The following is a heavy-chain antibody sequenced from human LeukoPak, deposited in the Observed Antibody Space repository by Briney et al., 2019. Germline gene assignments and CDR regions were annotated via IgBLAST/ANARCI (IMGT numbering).Heavy chain of an antibody. J-gene: IGHJ4*02. CDR1: GFTFSSYG. Sequence: GGSLRLSCAASGFTFSSYGMHWVRQAPGKGLEWVAFIRYDGSNKYYADSVKGRFTISRDNSKNTLYLQMNSLRAEDTAVYYCTELDCSSTSCHDYWGQGTLVTVSS. D-gene: IGHD2-2*01. V-gene: IGHV3-30*02. CDR3: TELDCSSTSCHDY. CDR2: IRYDGSNK.